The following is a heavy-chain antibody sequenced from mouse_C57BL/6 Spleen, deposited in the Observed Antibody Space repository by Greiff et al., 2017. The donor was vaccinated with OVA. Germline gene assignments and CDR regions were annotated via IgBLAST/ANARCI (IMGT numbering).Heavy chain of an antibody. Sequence: QVQLQQPGTELVKPGASVKLSCKASGYTFTSYWMHWVKQRPGQGLEWLGNINPSNGGTNYNAKFKSKATLTVDKSSSTAYMQLSSLTSEDSAVYYCARGDFDYWGQGTTLTVSS. V-gene: IGHV1-53*01. J-gene: IGHJ2*01. CDR2: INPSNGGT. CDR1: GYTFTSYW. CDR3: ARGDFDY.